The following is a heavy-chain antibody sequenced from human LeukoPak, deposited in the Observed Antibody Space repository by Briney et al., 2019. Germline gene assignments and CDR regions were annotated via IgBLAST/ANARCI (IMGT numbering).Heavy chain of an antibody. J-gene: IGHJ5*02. CDR3: ARSQFCSGNSCYSRDWFDT. CDR2: IDWDDDK. D-gene: IGHD2-15*01. CDR1: GFSLSTSGMR. Sequence: SGPTLVNPTQTLTLTCTFSGFSLSTSGMRVSWIRQPPGKALEWLARIDWDDDKFYSTSLKTRLTISKDTSKNQVVLTMTNMDPVDTATYYCARSQFCSGNSCYSRDWFDTWGQGTLVTVSS. V-gene: IGHV2-70*04.